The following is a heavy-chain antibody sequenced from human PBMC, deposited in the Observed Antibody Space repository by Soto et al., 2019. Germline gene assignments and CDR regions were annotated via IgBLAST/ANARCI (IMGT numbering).Heavy chain of an antibody. V-gene: IGHV1-24*01. Sequence: GPSVKVSCKVSGYTLTELSMHWVRQAPGKGLEWMGGFDPEDGETIYAQKFQGRVTMTEDTSTDTAYMELSSLRSEDTAVYYCATDLWPVGDSSGYAFDIWGQGTMVTVSS. CDR3: ATDLWPVGDSSGYAFDI. CDR1: GYTLTELS. J-gene: IGHJ3*02. D-gene: IGHD3-22*01. CDR2: FDPEDGET.